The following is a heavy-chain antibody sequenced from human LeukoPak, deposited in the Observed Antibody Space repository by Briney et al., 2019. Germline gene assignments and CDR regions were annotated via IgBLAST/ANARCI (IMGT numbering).Heavy chain of an antibody. J-gene: IGHJ4*02. D-gene: IGHD3-10*01. CDR1: GGTFSSYA. CDR3: ASALGGYFDY. V-gene: IGHV1-69*05. Sequence: GASVKVSCKASGGTFSSYAISWVRQAPGQGHEWMGGIIPIFGTANYAQKFQGRVTITTDESTSTAYMELSSLRSEDTAVYYCASALGGYFDYWGQGTLVTVSS. CDR2: IIPIFGTA.